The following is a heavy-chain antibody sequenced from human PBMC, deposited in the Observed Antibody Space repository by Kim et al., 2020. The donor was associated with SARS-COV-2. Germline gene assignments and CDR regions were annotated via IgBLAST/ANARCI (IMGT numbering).Heavy chain of an antibody. CDR3: AKRYYFDSGNFDY. J-gene: IGHJ4*02. D-gene: IGHD3-10*01. V-gene: IGHV3-23*01. Sequence: YADSVKGRFTLSRDNSENTLYLQMNSLRAEDTAVYYCAKRYYFDSGNFDYWGQGTLVTVSS.